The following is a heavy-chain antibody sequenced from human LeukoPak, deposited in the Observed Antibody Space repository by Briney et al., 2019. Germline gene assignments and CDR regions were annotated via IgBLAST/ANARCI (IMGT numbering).Heavy chain of an antibody. CDR1: GGSFSGYY. Sequence: PSETLSLTCAVYGGSFSGYYWSWIRQPPGKGLEWIGEINHSGNTNYNPSLKSRVTISVDTSKNQFSLKLSSVTAADTAVYYCARGLSGVPPYYYYYMGVWGKGTTVTVSS. J-gene: IGHJ6*03. CDR2: INHSGNT. CDR3: ARGLSGVPPYYYYYMGV. D-gene: IGHD3-10*01. V-gene: IGHV4-34*01.